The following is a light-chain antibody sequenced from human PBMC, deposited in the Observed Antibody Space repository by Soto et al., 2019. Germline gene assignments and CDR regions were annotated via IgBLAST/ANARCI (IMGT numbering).Light chain of an antibody. CDR1: SSDVGTYNY. CDR3: ISYTSSSALYV. V-gene: IGLV2-14*01. CDR2: DVS. J-gene: IGLJ1*01. Sequence: QSALTQPASVSGSPGQSITISCTGTSSDVGTYNYVSWYQQHPGKAPKLMIYDVSNRPSGVSNRFSGSKSGNTASLTISGLQAEDEADYYCISYTSSSALYVFGTGTKVTVL.